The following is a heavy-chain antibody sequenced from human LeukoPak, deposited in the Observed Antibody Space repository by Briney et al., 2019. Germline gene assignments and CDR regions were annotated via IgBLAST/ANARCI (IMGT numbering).Heavy chain of an antibody. CDR1: GGSISSYY. CDR3: AGAKDTAMVPHY. CDR2: IYYSGST. J-gene: IGHJ4*02. Sequence: SETLSLTCTVSGGSISSYYWSWIRQPPGKGLEWVGYIYYSGSTNYNPSLKSRDTISVDTSKNQFSLKLSSVTAADTAVYYCAGAKDTAMVPHYWGQGTLVAVSS. D-gene: IGHD5-18*01. V-gene: IGHV4-59*01.